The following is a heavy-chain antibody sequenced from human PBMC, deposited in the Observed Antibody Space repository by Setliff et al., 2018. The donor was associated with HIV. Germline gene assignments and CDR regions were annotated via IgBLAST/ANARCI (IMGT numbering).Heavy chain of an antibody. V-gene: IGHV3-33*08. Sequence: PGGSLRLSCAASGFTFSTYGMHWGRQAPGKGLEWATFIWDDGSDKYYLDSVKGRFTISRDYAKNSLQLQMNSLRAEDTAVYYCVRDATTATRNYYYGLDFWGQGTTVTVSS. CDR1: GFTFSTYG. D-gene: IGHD4-17*01. J-gene: IGHJ6*02. CDR2: IWDDGSDK. CDR3: VRDATTATRNYYYGLDF.